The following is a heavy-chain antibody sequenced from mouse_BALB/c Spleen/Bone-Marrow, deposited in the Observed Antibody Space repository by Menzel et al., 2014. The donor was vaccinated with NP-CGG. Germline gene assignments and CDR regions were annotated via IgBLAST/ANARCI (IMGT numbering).Heavy chain of an antibody. V-gene: IGHV5-9-2*01. Sequence: EVKLMESGGGLVKSGGSLKLSCAASGFSFNSYGVSWVRQTPEKRLEWVATISGGGSYTFYPDSVKGRFTISRDNAKNNLVLKLSRLRSGDTALYYCARHAYYDQAEVSFVYWGQGTLVTVSA. CDR2: ISGGGSYT. J-gene: IGHJ3*01. D-gene: IGHD2-4*01. CDR3: ARHAYYDQAEVSFVY. CDR1: GFSFNSYG.